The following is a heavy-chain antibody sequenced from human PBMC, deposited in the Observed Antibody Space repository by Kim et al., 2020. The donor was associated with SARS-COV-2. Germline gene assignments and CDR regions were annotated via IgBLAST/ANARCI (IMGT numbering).Heavy chain of an antibody. D-gene: IGHD3-10*01. Sequence: GGSLRLSCAASGFTFDDYAMHWVRQAPGKGLEWVSGISWNSGSIGYADSVKGRFTISRDNAKNSLYLQMNSLRAEDTALYYCAKATTPRVSGAFDIWGQGTMVTVSS. CDR3: AKATTPRVSGAFDI. CDR1: GFTFDDYA. CDR2: ISWNSGSI. J-gene: IGHJ3*02. V-gene: IGHV3-9*01.